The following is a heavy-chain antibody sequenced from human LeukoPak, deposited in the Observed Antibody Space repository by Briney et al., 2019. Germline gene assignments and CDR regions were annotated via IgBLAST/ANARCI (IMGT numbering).Heavy chain of an antibody. CDR1: GFTFSSYA. CDR3: AKDLSYDFWSGYYNPDHPLILGGLDY. CDR2: ISGSGGST. D-gene: IGHD3-3*01. J-gene: IGHJ4*02. V-gene: IGHV3-23*01. Sequence: GGSLRLSCAASGFTFSSYAMSWVRQAPGKGLEWVSAISGSGGSTYYADSVKGRFTISRDNSKNTLYLQMNSLRAEDTAVYYCAKDLSYDFWSGYYNPDHPLILGGLDYWGQGTLVTVSS.